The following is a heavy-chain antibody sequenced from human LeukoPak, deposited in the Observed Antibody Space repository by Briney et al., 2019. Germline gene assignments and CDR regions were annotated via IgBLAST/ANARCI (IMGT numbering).Heavy chain of an antibody. CDR3: ARVEAYCSRTSCHDY. J-gene: IGHJ4*02. V-gene: IGHV1-18*01. CDR1: GYTFSNYG. Sequence: ASVKVSCKASGYTFSNYGISWVRQAPGQGLKWMGWISAYNGKSDHAQKFQGRVTLTTDTSASTAYMELRSLTSDDTAVYYCARVEAYCSRTSCHDYWGQGTLVTVSS. CDR2: ISAYNGKS. D-gene: IGHD2-2*01.